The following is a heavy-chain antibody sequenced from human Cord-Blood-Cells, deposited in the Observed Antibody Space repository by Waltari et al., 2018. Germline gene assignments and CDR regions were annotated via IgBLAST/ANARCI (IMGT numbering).Heavy chain of an antibody. D-gene: IGHD2-8*01. V-gene: IGHV3-43*01. Sequence: EVQLVESGGVVVQPGGSLRVSCAACGFTFDDYAMHWVRQAPGKGLEVVSLISRDGSSKYYPDSVNGRITISRNNSKNSLYLQMNSLRTEDAALYYGAKEKINGAFDIWGQGTMVTVSS. CDR2: ISRDGSSK. CDR3: AKEKINGAFDI. CDR1: GFTFDDYA. J-gene: IGHJ3*02.